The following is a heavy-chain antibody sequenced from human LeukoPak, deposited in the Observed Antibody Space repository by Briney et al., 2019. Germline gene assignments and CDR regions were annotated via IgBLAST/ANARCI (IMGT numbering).Heavy chain of an antibody. CDR2: ISYDGSNK. CDR1: GFTFSSYA. Sequence: PGGSLTLACAASGFTFSSYAMHWVRQAPGKGREWVAVISYDGSNKYYADSVKGRFTISRDNTKNTLYLQMNSLRAEDTAVYSCARSAYSSSWYGPYYNYYMDVWGKGTTVTVSS. D-gene: IGHD6-13*01. J-gene: IGHJ6*03. CDR3: ARSAYSSSWYGPYYNYYMDV. V-gene: IGHV3-30*04.